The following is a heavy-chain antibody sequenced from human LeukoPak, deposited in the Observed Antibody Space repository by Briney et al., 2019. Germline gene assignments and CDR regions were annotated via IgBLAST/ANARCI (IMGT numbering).Heavy chain of an antibody. CDR2: IKQDGSEK. CDR1: GFTFSSYW. V-gene: IGHV3-7*01. J-gene: IGHJ5*02. Sequence: GGSLRLSCAASGFTFSSYWMSWVRQAPGKGLEWVANIKQDGSEKYYVDSVKGRFTISRDNAKNSLYLQMNSLRAEDTAVYYCARDRLNIAAAGTEWFDPWGQGTLVTVSS. D-gene: IGHD6-13*01. CDR3: ARDRLNIAAAGTEWFDP.